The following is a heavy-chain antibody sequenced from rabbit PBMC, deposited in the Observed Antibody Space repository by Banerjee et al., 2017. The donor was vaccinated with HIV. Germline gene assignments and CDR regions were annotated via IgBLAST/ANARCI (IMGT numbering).Heavy chain of an antibody. D-gene: IGHD8-1*01. CDR1: GFSFSSSYY. Sequence: QEQLVESGGGLVQPGGSLTLSCKASGFSFSSSYYMCWVRQAPGKGLEWIACIYAGSSGSTYYASWAKGRFTISKTSSTTVTLQMTSLTAADTATYFCARGDYAGSSYYTLNYYGMDLWGPGT. CDR3: ARGDYAGSSYYTLNYYGMDL. J-gene: IGHJ6*01. CDR2: IYAGSSGST. V-gene: IGHV1S45*01.